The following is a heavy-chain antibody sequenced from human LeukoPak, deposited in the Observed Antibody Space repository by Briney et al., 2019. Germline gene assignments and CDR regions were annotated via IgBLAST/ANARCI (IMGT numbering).Heavy chain of an antibody. D-gene: IGHD1-1*01. V-gene: IGHV3-23*01. J-gene: IGHJ4*02. CDR2: ISGSGGST. Sequence: GGSLRLSCAASGFTFSSYGMSWVRQAPGKGLEWVSAISGSGGSTYYADSVKGRFTISRDNAKNSLYLQMNSLRAEDTAVYYCARVGTGISSYFDYWGQGTLVTVSS. CDR3: ARVGTGISSYFDY. CDR1: GFTFSSYG.